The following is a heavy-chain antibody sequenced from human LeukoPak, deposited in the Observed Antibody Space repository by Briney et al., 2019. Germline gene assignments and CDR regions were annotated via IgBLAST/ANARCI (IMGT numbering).Heavy chain of an antibody. Sequence: GASVKVSCKASGYTFTSYYMHWVRQAPGQGLEWMGIINPSGGSTSYAQKFQGRVTMTRDMSTSTVYMELSSLRSEDTAVYYCARVLAGYSYGLAGWFDPWGQGTLVTVSS. V-gene: IGHV1-46*01. D-gene: IGHD5-18*01. J-gene: IGHJ5*02. CDR1: GYTFTSYY. CDR3: ARVLAGYSYGLAGWFDP. CDR2: INPSGGST.